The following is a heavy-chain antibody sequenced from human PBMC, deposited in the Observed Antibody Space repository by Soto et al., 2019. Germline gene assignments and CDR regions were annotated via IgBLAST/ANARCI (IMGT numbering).Heavy chain of an antibody. CDR1: GFTFSNAW. J-gene: IGHJ6*02. CDR2: IKSKTDGGTT. Sequence: GGSLRLSCAASGFTFSNAWMSWVRQAPGKGLEWVGRIKSKTDGGTTDYAAPVKGRFTISRDDSKNTLYLQMNSLKTEDTAVYYCTTDRPDYGDYEGTIPYYYYGMDVWGQATTVTVSS. V-gene: IGHV3-15*01. D-gene: IGHD4-17*01. CDR3: TTDRPDYGDYEGTIPYYYYGMDV.